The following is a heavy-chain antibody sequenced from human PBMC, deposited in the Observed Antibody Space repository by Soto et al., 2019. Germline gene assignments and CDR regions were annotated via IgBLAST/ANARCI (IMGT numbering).Heavy chain of an antibody. Sequence: QITLKESGPTLVKPTQTLTLTCTFSGFSLSTSGVGVGWIRQPPGKALEWLALIYWDDDKRYSPSLKSRLTITKDTSKNQVVLTMTNMGPVDTATYYCAHVLSRQWLGGGYFDYWGQGTLVTVSS. D-gene: IGHD6-19*01. CDR1: GFSLSTSGVG. CDR2: IYWDDDK. V-gene: IGHV2-5*02. CDR3: AHVLSRQWLGGGYFDY. J-gene: IGHJ4*02.